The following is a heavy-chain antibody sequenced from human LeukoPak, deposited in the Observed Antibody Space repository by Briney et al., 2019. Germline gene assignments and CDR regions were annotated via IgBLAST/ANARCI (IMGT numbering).Heavy chain of an antibody. D-gene: IGHD6-19*01. V-gene: IGHV1-18*01. Sequence: ASVKVPCKASGYTFTTSGISWVRQAPGQGLEWMGWISAYNGDTEYAQNLQGRLTITTDTSATTVYMELGSLQSDDTAVYYCAREGQQWLVPSYFDYWGQGTLVTVSS. CDR1: GYTFTTSG. CDR3: AREGQQWLVPSYFDY. J-gene: IGHJ4*02. CDR2: ISAYNGDT.